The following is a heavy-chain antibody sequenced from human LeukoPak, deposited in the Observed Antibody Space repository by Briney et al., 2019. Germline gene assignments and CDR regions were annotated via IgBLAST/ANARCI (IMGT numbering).Heavy chain of an antibody. V-gene: IGHV1-46*01. J-gene: IGHJ4*02. Sequence: ASVKVSCKASGYTFTRTYMHWLRQAPGQGLEWMGIINLGGGSTSYAQKFQGRVTMTRDTSTSIVYMELSSLRPEDTAVYYCAKDNGEWLVPVGFDYWGQGTLVTVSS. CDR2: INLGGGST. CDR3: AKDNGEWLVPVGFDY. CDR1: GYTFTRTY. D-gene: IGHD6-19*01.